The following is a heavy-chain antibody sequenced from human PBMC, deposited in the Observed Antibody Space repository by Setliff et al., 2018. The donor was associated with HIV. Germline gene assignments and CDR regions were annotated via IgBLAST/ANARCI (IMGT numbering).Heavy chain of an antibody. J-gene: IGHJ3*02. V-gene: IGHV1-2*02. CDR2: INPNGGYT. D-gene: IGHD2-2*01. CDR3: ARVDCSSTRCYAFDI. CDR1: GYIFTDYY. Sequence: ASVKVSCKASGYIFTDYYIHWVRQAPGQGLEWMGWINPNGGYTNYAQKFQGRVTMTSDTSTSTVYMELRNLRSDDTAVYYCARVDCSSTRCYAFDIWGQGTMVTVSS.